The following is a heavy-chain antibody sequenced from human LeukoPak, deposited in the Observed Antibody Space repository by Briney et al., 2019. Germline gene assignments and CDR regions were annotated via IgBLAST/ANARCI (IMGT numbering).Heavy chain of an antibody. J-gene: IGHJ5*02. V-gene: IGHV3-23*01. CDR3: ANDDYGDYGGWFDP. Sequence: GGSLRLSSAASGFSFSSHAMSWVRQAPGKGLEWVSAISGSGGSTYYADSVKGRFTISRDNSKNTLYLQMNRLRAEDTAVYYCANDDYGDYGGWFDPWGQGTLVTVSS. D-gene: IGHD4-17*01. CDR2: ISGSGGST. CDR1: GFSFSSHA.